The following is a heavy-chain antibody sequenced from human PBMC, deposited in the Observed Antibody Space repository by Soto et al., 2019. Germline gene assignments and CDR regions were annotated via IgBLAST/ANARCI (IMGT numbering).Heavy chain of an antibody. CDR2: IYYSGST. CDR3: ARLGYDSYGYFDL. D-gene: IGHD5-18*01. V-gene: IGHV4-39*01. CDR1: GGSISSSSYY. Sequence: SETLSLTCPVSGGSISSSSYYWGWIRQPPGKGLEWIGSIYYSGSTYYNPSLKSRVTISVDTSKNQFSLKLSSVTAADTAVYYCARLGYDSYGYFDLWGRGTLVTVSS. J-gene: IGHJ2*01.